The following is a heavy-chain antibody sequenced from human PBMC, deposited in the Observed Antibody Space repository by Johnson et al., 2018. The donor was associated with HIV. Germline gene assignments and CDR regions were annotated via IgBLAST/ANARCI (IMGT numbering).Heavy chain of an antibody. D-gene: IGHD3-22*01. CDR3: AKDTEGSGYAFDI. Sequence: EQLVESGGGVVQPGKSLRLSCAASGFTFSSYAMSWVRQAPGKGLEWVSAISGSGGSTYSADSVKGRFTISRDNSKNTLYLQMNSLRAEDTAVYYCAKDTEGSGYAFDIWGQGTMGNVSS. CDR2: ISGSGGST. CDR1: GFTFSSYA. J-gene: IGHJ3*02. V-gene: IGHV3-23*04.